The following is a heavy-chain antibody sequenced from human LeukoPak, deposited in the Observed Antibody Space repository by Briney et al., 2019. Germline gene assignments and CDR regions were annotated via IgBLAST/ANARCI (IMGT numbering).Heavy chain of an antibody. CDR2: XXXXXRT. V-gene: IGHV4-34*01. J-gene: IGHJ3*02. CDR3: ARGWFGFWHNSYADDNAFDI. CDR1: GGSFSGYY. Sequence: SETLSLTCAVYGGSFSGYYXXXXRXVPGKGXXXXXXXXXXXRTNYNPXLKSRVTISVXTSKNQISLKLSFVTATDTAVYYCARGWFGFWHNSYADDNAFDIWGQGTMVTVSS. D-gene: IGHD5-18*01.